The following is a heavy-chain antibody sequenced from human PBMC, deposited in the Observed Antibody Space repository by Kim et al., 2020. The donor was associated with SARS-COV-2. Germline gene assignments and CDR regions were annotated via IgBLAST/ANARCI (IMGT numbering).Heavy chain of an antibody. Sequence: ASVKVSCKASGYTFTSYYMHWVRQAPGQGLEWMGIINPSGGSTSYAQKFQGRVTMTRDTSTSTVYMELSSLRSEDTAVYYCAREMVTKYSSSPHAFDIWGQGTMVTVSS. CDR1: GYTFTSYY. CDR3: AREMVTKYSSSPHAFDI. V-gene: IGHV1-46*01. J-gene: IGHJ3*02. D-gene: IGHD6-13*01. CDR2: INPSGGST.